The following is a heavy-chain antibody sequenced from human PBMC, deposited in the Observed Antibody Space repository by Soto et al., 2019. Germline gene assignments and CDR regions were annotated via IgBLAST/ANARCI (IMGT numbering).Heavy chain of an antibody. CDR1: GFTFSDYY. D-gene: IGHD1-26*01. V-gene: IGHV3-11*01. J-gene: IGHJ6*02. CDR2: ISNSGSTK. CDR3: ARGFVWETGLSTFYAIGV. Sequence: GGSLRLSCAASGFTFSDYYMSWIRQAPGKGLEWVSYISNSGSTKFYADSVTGRFTISRDNAKNSLHLQMNSLRVDDTAVYFCARGFVWETGLSTFYAIGVWGPGTT.